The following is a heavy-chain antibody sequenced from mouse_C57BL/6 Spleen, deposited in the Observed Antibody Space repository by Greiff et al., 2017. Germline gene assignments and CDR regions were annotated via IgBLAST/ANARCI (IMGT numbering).Heavy chain of an antibody. CDR3: ARDSFYGSSQYYYAMDY. D-gene: IGHD1-1*01. J-gene: IGHJ4*01. CDR1: GFTFSSYA. Sequence: EVQRVESGGGLVKPGGSLKLSCAASGFTFSSYAMSWVRQTPEKRLEWVATISDGGSYTYYPDNVKGRFTISRDNAKNNLYLQMSHLKSEDTAMYYCARDSFYGSSQYYYAMDYWGQGTSVTVSS. CDR2: ISDGGSYT. V-gene: IGHV5-4*01.